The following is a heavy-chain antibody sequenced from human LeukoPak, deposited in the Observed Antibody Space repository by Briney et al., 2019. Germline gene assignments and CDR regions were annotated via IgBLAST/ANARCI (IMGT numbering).Heavy chain of an antibody. Sequence: SMKVSCKASGGTFSSYAISWVRQAPGQGLEWMGRIIPIFGIANYAQKFQGRVTITADKSTSTAYMELSSLRSEDTAVYYCARSRKSYCSGGSCYWFDYWGQGTLVTVSS. CDR1: GGTFSSYA. V-gene: IGHV1-69*04. J-gene: IGHJ4*02. CDR3: ARSRKSYCSGGSCYWFDY. D-gene: IGHD2-15*01. CDR2: IIPIFGIA.